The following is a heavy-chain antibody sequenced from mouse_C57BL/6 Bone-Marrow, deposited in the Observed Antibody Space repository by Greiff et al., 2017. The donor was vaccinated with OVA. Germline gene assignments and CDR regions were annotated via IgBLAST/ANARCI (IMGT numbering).Heavy chain of an antibody. J-gene: IGHJ2*01. V-gene: IGHV5-4*01. CDR1: GFTFSSYA. Sequence: EVQLVESGGGLVKPGGSLKLSCAASGFTFSSYAMSWVRQTPEKRLEWVATISDGGSYTYYPANVKGRFTISRDNAKNNLYLQMSHLKSEDTAMYYCGRERSNPIDYWGQGTTLTVAS. CDR3: GRERSNPIDY. D-gene: IGHD2-5*01. CDR2: ISDGGSYT.